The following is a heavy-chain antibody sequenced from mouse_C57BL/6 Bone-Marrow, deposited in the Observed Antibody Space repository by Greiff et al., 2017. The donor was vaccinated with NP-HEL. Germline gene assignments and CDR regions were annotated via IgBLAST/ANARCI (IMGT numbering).Heavy chain of an antibody. V-gene: IGHV5-4*01. CDR2: ISDGGSYT. CDR3: ARDSGYYGYERNAWFAY. D-gene: IGHD2-2*01. CDR1: GFTFSSYA. J-gene: IGHJ3*01. Sequence: EVQVVESGGGLVKPGGSLKLSCAASGFTFSSYAMSWVRQTPEKRLEWVATISDGGSYTYYPDNVKGRFTISRDNAKNNLYLQMSHLKSEDTAMYYCARDSGYYGYERNAWFAYWGQGTLVTVSA.